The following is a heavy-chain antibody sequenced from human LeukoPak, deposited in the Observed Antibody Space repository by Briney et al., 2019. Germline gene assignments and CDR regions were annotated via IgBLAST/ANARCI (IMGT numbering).Heavy chain of an antibody. Sequence: GGSLRLSCAASGFTFSSYSMNWVRQAPGKGLEWVSSISSSSSYIYYADSVKGRFTISRDNAKNSLYLQMNSLRAEDTAVYYCARAKAVAGTYPSDYWGQGTLVTVSS. D-gene: IGHD6-19*01. CDR2: ISSSSSYI. J-gene: IGHJ4*02. CDR3: ARAKAVAGTYPSDY. CDR1: GFTFSSYS. V-gene: IGHV3-21*01.